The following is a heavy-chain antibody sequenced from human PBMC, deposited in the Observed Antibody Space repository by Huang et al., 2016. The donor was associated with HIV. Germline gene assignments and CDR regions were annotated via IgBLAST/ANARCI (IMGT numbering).Heavy chain of an antibody. CDR3: AMSLRYQYDSRSYWGRYFDY. Sequence: QVQLEQSGPAVRKPGSSVKVSCQASGGSFSDQIISWVRQAPGQRFEWRAGLTPMIRAPAEAQEFTGRVNMTADESTATIYMELNSLTSEDTAVYYCAMSLRYQYDSRSYWGRYFDYWGQGTLVTVSS. D-gene: IGHD3-16*01. V-gene: IGHV1-69*01. J-gene: IGHJ4*02. CDR1: GGSFSDQI. CDR2: LTPMIRAP.